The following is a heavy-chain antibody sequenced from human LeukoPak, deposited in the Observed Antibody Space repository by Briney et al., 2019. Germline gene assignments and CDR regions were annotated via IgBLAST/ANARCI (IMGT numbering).Heavy chain of an antibody. CDR1: GDSVISGDYR. D-gene: IGHD3-9*01. Sequence: PSQTLSLTCTVSGDSVISGDYRWTWIRQPPGKGLEWIGSIYYSGSTYYNPSLKSRVTISVDTSKNQFSLKLSSVTAADTAVYYCARHLADILTGYNFDYWGQGTLVTVSS. V-gene: IGHV4-30-2*03. J-gene: IGHJ4*02. CDR3: ARHLADILTGYNFDY. CDR2: IYYSGST.